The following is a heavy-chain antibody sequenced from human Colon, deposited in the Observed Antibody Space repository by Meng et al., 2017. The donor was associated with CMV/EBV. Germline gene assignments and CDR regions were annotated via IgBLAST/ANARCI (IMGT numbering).Heavy chain of an antibody. CDR2: INHSGST. CDR1: GGSFSGYY. D-gene: IGHD1-26*01. CDR3: ASQLVGATTEFWFDP. Sequence: SETLSLTCAVYGGSFSGYYWSWIRQPPGKGLEWIGEINHSGSTNYNPSLKSRVTISVDTYKDQFSLKLNSVTAADTAVYYCASQLVGATTEFWFDPWGQGTLVTVSS. V-gene: IGHV4-34*01. J-gene: IGHJ5*01.